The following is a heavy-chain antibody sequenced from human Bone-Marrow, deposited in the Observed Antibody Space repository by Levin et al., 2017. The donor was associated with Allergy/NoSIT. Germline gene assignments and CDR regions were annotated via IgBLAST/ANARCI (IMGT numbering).Heavy chain of an antibody. CDR2: ISPNNGNT. Sequence: ASVKVSCKASGYTFTSYGISWVRQAPGQGLEWMGWISPNNGNTNIAQKFKGRVTMTTATSTSTAYMELRSLTSDDTAVYYCARVAYYDSRTVPRNVYDWFDPWGQGTLVTVSS. V-gene: IGHV1-18*01. CDR3: ARVAYYDSRTVPRNVYDWFDP. CDR1: GYTFTSYG. J-gene: IGHJ5*02. D-gene: IGHD3-22*01.